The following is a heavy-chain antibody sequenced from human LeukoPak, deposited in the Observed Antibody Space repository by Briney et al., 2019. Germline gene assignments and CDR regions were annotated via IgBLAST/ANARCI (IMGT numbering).Heavy chain of an antibody. D-gene: IGHD3-22*01. CDR2: IWYDGSNK. V-gene: IGHV3-33*01. CDR1: GFTFSSYG. Sequence: GRSRRLSCAASGFTFSSYGMHWVRQAPGKGLEWVAVIWYDGSNKYYADSVKGRFTISRDNSKNTLYLQMNSLRAEDTAVYYCARDMYSGSLRYWGQGTLVTVSS. J-gene: IGHJ4*02. CDR3: ARDMYSGSLRY.